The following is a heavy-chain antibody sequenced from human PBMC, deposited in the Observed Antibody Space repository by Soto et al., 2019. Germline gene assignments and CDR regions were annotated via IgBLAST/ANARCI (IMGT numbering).Heavy chain of an antibody. J-gene: IGHJ5*02. CDR1: GGSISSYY. CDR3: ARHQSPYYYDSSGSPNWFDP. CDR2: IYYSGST. Sequence: SETLSLTCTVSGGSISSYYWSGIRQPPGKGLEWIGYIYYSGSTNYNPSLKSRVTISVDTSKNQFSLKLSSVTAADTAVYYCARHQSPYYYDSSGSPNWFDPWGQGTLVTVS. D-gene: IGHD3-22*01. V-gene: IGHV4-59*08.